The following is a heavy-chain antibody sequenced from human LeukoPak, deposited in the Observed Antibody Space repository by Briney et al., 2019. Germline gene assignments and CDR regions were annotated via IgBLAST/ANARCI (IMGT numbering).Heavy chain of an antibody. Sequence: GGSLRLSCAASGFTFSSYAMSWVRQAPGKGLEWVSFIYSDDTHYSDSVKGRFTISRDNSKNTLYLQMNSLRAEDTAVYYCARRAGAYSHPYDYWGQGTLVTVSS. CDR2: IYSDDT. CDR3: ARRAGAYSHPYDY. CDR1: GFTFSSYA. V-gene: IGHV3-23*03. J-gene: IGHJ4*02. D-gene: IGHD4/OR15-4a*01.